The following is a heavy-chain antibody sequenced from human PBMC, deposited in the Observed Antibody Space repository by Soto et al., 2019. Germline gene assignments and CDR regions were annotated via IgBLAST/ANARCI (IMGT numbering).Heavy chain of an antibody. V-gene: IGHV1-3*01. D-gene: IGHD6-19*01. CDR2: INAGNGNT. J-gene: IGHJ4*01. CDR3: ARPSIAVAGTRRDMGYYFDY. CDR1: GYTFTSYA. Sequence: ASVKVSCKASGYTFTSYAMHWVRQAPGQRLEWMGWINAGNGNTKYSQKFQGRVTITRDTSASTAYMELSSLRSEDTAVYYCARPSIAVAGTRRDMGYYFDYWGQGTLVTTSS.